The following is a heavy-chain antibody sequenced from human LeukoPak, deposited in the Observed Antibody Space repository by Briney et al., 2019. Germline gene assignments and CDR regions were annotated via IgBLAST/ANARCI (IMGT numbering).Heavy chain of an antibody. Sequence: SETLSLTCTVSGGSISSSSYYWGWIRQPPGKGLEWIGGIYHSGSTNYNPSLKSRVTISVETSKNQFSLKLKSVTAADTAVYYCARGGYYGSGNDFRFDPWGQGTLVTVSS. D-gene: IGHD3-10*01. CDR1: GGSISSSSYY. V-gene: IGHV4-39*07. J-gene: IGHJ5*02. CDR3: ARGGYYGSGNDFRFDP. CDR2: IYHSGST.